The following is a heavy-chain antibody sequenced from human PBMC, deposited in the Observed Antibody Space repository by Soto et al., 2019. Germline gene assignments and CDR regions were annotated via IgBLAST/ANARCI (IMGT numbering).Heavy chain of an antibody. CDR1: GGSISSSSYY. CDR3: AITERVGYCSGGSCYFD. CDR2: IYYSGST. V-gene: IGHV4-39*01. J-gene: IGHJ4*02. Sequence: QLQLQESGPGLVKPSETLSLTCTVSGGSISSSSYYWGWIRQPPGKGLEWIGSIYYSGSTYYNPSLKSRVTISVDTSKNQFSLKLSSVTAADTAVYYCAITERVGYCSGGSCYFDWGQGTLVTVSS. D-gene: IGHD2-15*01.